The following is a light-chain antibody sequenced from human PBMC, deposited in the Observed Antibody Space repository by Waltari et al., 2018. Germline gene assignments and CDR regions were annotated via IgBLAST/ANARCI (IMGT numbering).Light chain of an antibody. CDR3: QQYDDWPPLT. Sequence: EIVMTQSPATLSVSPGDGATLSCRASQSISRNLAWYQQRPGQSPRLLIYAASTRATGVPGMFSGSGSGTEFTLSISTLQSEDCGVYYCQQYDDWPPLTFGGGTKVEIK. V-gene: IGKV3-15*01. CDR2: AAS. CDR1: QSISRN. J-gene: IGKJ4*01.